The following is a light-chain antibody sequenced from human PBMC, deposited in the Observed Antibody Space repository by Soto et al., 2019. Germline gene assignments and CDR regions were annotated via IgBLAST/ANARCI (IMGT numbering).Light chain of an antibody. V-gene: IGLV2-23*01. CDR3: CSYASSSTYWV. CDR1: SSDAGSYNF. Sequence: QSALTQPASVSGSPGQSSTISCTGTSSDAGSYNFVSWYQQHPGKAPKVMIYEDSKRPSGVSNRFSGSKSGNTASLTISGLQAEDEADYYCCSYASSSTYWVFGGGTKLTVL. J-gene: IGLJ3*02. CDR2: EDS.